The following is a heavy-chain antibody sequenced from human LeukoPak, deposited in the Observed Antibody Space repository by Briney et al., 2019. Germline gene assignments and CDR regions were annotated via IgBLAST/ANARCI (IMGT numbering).Heavy chain of an antibody. CDR2: INHSGST. D-gene: IGHD3-16*01. CDR1: GASISSGDYY. Sequence: PSETLSLTCTVSGASISSGDYYWSWIRHPPGKGLEWIGEINHSGSTNYNPSLKSRVTISVDTSKNQFALKLSSVTAADTAVYYCARPEKAFDLGATQGTFDIWGQGTMVTVSS. V-gene: IGHV4-31*03. CDR3: ARPEKAFDLGATQGTFDI. J-gene: IGHJ3*02.